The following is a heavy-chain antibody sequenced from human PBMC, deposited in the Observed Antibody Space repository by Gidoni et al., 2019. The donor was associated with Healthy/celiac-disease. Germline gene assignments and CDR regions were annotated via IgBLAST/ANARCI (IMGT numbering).Heavy chain of an antibody. CDR1: GFTFSSYS. D-gene: IGHD6-13*01. J-gene: IGHJ4*02. V-gene: IGHV3-21*01. CDR2: ISSSSSYI. Sequence: EVQLLESGVGLVKPGGSLRLSCAAFGFTFSSYSMNWVRQAPGKGLEWVSSISSSSSYIYYADSVKGRFTISRDNAKNSLYLQMNSLRAEDTAVYYCAPLPGIYGDWGQGTLVTVSS. CDR3: APLPGIYGD.